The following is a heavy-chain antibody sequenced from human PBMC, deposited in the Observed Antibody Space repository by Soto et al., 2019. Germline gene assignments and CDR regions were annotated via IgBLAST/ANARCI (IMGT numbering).Heavy chain of an antibody. J-gene: IGHJ4*02. D-gene: IGHD3-22*01. CDR3: ARDTYYDSSGYVLDY. CDR1: GFTFDDYA. CDR2: ISWNSGSI. Sequence: GGSLRLSCAASGFTFDDYAMHWVRQAPGKGLEWVPGISWNSGSIGYADSVKGRFTISRDNAKNSLYLQMNSLRAEDTALYYCARDTYYDSSGYVLDYWGQGTLVTVSS. V-gene: IGHV3-9*01.